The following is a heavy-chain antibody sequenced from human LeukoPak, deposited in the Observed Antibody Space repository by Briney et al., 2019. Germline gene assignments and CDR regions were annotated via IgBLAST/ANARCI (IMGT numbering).Heavy chain of an antibody. J-gene: IGHJ4*02. CDR3: ATVRSSGYNFDY. V-gene: IGHV1-24*01. CDR2: FDPEDGET. CDR1: GYTLTELS. Sequence: ASVKVSCKVSGYTLTELSMHWVRQAPGKGLEWMGGFDPEDGETIYAQKFQGRVTMTEDTSTDTAYMELSSLRSEDTAVYYCATVRSSGYNFDYWGQGTLVTVSS. D-gene: IGHD6-19*01.